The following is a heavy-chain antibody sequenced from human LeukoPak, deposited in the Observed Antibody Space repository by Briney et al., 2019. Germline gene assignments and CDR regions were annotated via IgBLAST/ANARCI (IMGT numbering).Heavy chain of an antibody. CDR1: GDSMGNYY. Sequence: SETLSLTCTVSGDSMGNYYWNWLRQPAGKGLEWIGRIRSDGTTYNNPSLESAVAMSADTSNNHFSLRLSSVTAADTAVYYCARSTGFYTTYYMDVWGKGTTVTVSS. CDR3: ARSTGFYTTYYMDV. D-gene: IGHD3-22*01. CDR2: IRSDGTT. J-gene: IGHJ6*03. V-gene: IGHV4-4*07.